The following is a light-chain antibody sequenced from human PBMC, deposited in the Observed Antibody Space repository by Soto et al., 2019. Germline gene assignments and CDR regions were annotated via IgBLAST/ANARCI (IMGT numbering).Light chain of an antibody. CDR3: QVWDNRSEHVV. CDR1: NIGSKS. V-gene: IGLV3-21*02. J-gene: IGLJ2*01. CDR2: DDS. Sequence: SYELTQPPSVSVAPGQTATITCGGDNIGSKSVHWYQQKPGQAPFLVVFDDSDRPSGIPERFSGSNSGNTATLTISRAEAGDEADYYCQVWDNRSEHVVFGGGTKLTVL.